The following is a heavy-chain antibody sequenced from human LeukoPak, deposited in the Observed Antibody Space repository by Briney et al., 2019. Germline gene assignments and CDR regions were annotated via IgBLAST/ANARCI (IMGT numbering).Heavy chain of an antibody. CDR3: AKGLFQFDY. J-gene: IGHJ4*02. V-gene: IGHV3-23*01. CDR1: GFTFSSYA. CDR2: ISGSGGST. D-gene: IGHD3-22*01. Sequence: SGGSLRLSCAASGFTFSSYAMSWVRQAPRKGLEWVTAISGSGGSTYYADSVKGRFTISRDDSKSTLYLQMNSLRAEDTAVYYCAKGLFQFDYWGQGTLVTVSS.